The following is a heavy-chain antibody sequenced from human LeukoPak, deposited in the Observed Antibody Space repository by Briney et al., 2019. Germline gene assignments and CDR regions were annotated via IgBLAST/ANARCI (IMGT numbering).Heavy chain of an antibody. CDR2: IWYDGSNK. Sequence: GGSLRLSCAASGFTFSSYGMHWVRQAPGKGLEWVAVIWYDGSNKYYADSVKGRFTISRDNSKNTLYLQMNSLRSEDTAVYYCARDRGGPAVAGTPLGSYGMDVWGQGTTVTVSS. CDR1: GFTFSSYG. D-gene: IGHD6-19*01. CDR3: ARDRGGPAVAGTPLGSYGMDV. J-gene: IGHJ6*02. V-gene: IGHV3-33*01.